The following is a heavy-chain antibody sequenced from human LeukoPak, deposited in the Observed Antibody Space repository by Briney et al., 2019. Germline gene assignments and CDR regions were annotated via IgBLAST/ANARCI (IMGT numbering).Heavy chain of an antibody. CDR3: AREHSYCSGGSCYSYYYGMDV. CDR1: GYTFTSYG. CDR2: ISAYNGNT. Sequence: ASVKVSCKASGYTFTSYGISWVRQAPGQGLEWMGWISAYNGNTNYAQKLQGRVTMTTDISTSTAYMELRSLRSDDTAVYYRAREHSYCSGGSCYSYYYGMDVWGQGTTVTVSS. V-gene: IGHV1-18*01. D-gene: IGHD2-15*01. J-gene: IGHJ6*02.